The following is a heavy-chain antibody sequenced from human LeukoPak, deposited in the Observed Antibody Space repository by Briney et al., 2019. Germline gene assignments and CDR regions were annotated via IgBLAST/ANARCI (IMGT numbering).Heavy chain of an antibody. CDR3: ARDDPYYDILTGYCRGYYFDY. CDR1: GFTFSSYE. J-gene: IGHJ4*02. Sequence: GGSLRLSCAASGFTFSSYEMNWVRQAPGKGLEWVSYISSSGSTIYYADSVKGRFTISRDNAKNSLYLQMNSLRAEDTAVYYCARDDPYYDILTGYCRGYYFDYWGQGTLVTVSS. V-gene: IGHV3-48*03. CDR2: ISSSGSTI. D-gene: IGHD3-9*01.